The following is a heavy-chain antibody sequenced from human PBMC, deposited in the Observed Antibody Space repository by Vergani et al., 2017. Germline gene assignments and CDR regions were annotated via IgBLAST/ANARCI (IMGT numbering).Heavy chain of an antibody. CDR3: ARDRCSSTSCYSYYYYYMDV. CDR1: GFTFDDYA. Sequence: EVQLVESGGGLVQPGRSLRLSCAASGFTFDDYAMHWVRQAPGKGLEWVSGISWNSGSIGYADSVKGRFTISRDNAKNTLYLQMNSLRAEDTAVYYCARDRCSSTSCYSYYYYYMDVWGKGTTVTVSS. D-gene: IGHD2-2*01. V-gene: IGHV3-9*01. CDR2: ISWNSGSI. J-gene: IGHJ6*03.